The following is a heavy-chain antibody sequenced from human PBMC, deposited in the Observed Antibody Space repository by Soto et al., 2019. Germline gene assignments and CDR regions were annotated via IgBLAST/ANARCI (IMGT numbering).Heavy chain of an antibody. D-gene: IGHD4-4*01. CDR1: GGSISSGDYY. CDR3: ARSPLGVTTTLDY. J-gene: IGHJ4*02. V-gene: IGHV4-30-4*01. CDR2: IYYSGST. Sequence: SETLSLTCTVSGGSISSGDYYWSWIRQPPGKGLEWIGYIYYSGSTYYNPSLKSRVTISVDTSKNQFSLKLSSVTAAATAVYYCARSPLGVTTTLDYWGQGTLVTVSS.